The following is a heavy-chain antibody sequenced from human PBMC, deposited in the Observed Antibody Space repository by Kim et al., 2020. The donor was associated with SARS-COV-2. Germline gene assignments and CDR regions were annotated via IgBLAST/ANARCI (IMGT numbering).Heavy chain of an antibody. V-gene: IGHV4-59*13. D-gene: IGHD6-13*01. CDR1: GGSISSYY. CDR3: ARGFSIGAAGVLDY. CDR2: IYYSGST. Sequence: SETLSLTCTVSGGSISSYYWSWIRQPPGKGLEWIGYIYYSGSTNYNPSLKSRVTISVDTSKNQFSLKLSSVTAADTAVYYCARGFSIGAAGVLDYWGQGTLVTVSS. J-gene: IGHJ4*02.